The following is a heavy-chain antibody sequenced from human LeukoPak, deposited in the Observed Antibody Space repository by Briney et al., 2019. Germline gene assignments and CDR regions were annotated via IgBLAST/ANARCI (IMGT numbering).Heavy chain of an antibody. CDR2: ISSSGSTI. Sequence: GGSLRLSCAASGFTFSSYEMNWVRQAPGKGLEWVLYISSSGSTIYYADSVRGRFTISRDNAKNSLYLQMNSLRAEDTAVYYCARPSRGVIPYYWGQGTLVTVSS. V-gene: IGHV3-48*03. CDR3: ARPSRGVIPYY. CDR1: GFTFSSYE. D-gene: IGHD3-10*01. J-gene: IGHJ4*02.